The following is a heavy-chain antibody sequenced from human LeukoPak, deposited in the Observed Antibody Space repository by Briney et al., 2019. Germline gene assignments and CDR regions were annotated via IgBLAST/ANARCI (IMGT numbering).Heavy chain of an antibody. Sequence: GALRLSCAASGFTFSSYWMSWVRQAPGKGLEWVANIKQDGSEKYYVDSVKGRFTISRDNAKNSLYLQMNSLRAEDTAVYYCARVQIWFGELPYYFDYWGQGTLVTVSS. D-gene: IGHD3-10*01. V-gene: IGHV3-7*01. J-gene: IGHJ4*02. CDR2: IKQDGSEK. CDR1: GFTFSSYW. CDR3: ARVQIWFGELPYYFDY.